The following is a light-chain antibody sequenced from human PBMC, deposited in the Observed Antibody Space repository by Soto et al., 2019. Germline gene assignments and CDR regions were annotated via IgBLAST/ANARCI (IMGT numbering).Light chain of an antibody. CDR3: QQYGSSPR. J-gene: IGKJ3*01. CDR1: QSVSSSY. V-gene: IGKV3-20*01. CDR2: GTS. Sequence: EIVLTQSPGTLSLSPGERATLSCRASQSVSSSYLAWYQQKLGQAPRLLIYGTSSRATGIPDRFSGSGSGTDFTLTISRLEPEDFAVYYCQQYGSSPRFGPGTKVAIK.